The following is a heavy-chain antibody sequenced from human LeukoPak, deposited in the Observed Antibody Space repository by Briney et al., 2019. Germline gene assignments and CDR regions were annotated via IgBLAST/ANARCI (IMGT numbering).Heavy chain of an antibody. J-gene: IGHJ4*02. D-gene: IGHD5-18*01. CDR1: GFAVSKNY. V-gene: IGHV3-66*02. CDR3: ARGQTADS. CDR2: IYSGGNS. Sequence: GGSLRLSCAASGFAVSKNYMSWVRKAPGKGLEWVAIIYSGGNSYYADSVEGRFTISSDNSKNTLHLQMNSMRVGDTAVYYCARGQTADSWGQGTTVTVAS.